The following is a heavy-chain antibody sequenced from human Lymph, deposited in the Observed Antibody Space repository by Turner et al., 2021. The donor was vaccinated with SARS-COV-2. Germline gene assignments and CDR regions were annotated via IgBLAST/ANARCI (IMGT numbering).Heavy chain of an antibody. V-gene: IGHV1-69*04. Sequence: QVQLVQSGAEASKPGSPVRASGKASRGTFSTYVSSWVRQAPGRGLEWMGVIIPILGIANSSQKFQGRVTVTAYKSTSTAYMELGSLRSEDASVYPCAISHGGNYDAFDVWGQGTMVTVSS. J-gene: IGHJ3*01. D-gene: IGHD1-26*01. CDR1: RGTFSTYV. CDR3: AISHGGNYDAFDV. CDR2: IIPILGIA.